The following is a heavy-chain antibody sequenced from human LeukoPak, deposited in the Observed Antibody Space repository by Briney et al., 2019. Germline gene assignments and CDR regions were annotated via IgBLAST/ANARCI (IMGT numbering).Heavy chain of an antibody. Sequence: GGSLRLSCAASGFTFSSAAMTWVRQAPGQGLEWVSTITGSDDKTYYADSVKGRFTISRDYSRNTVHLQMNSLRAEDTAVYYCARGITTHFDYWGQGTLVTVSS. CDR2: ITGSDDKT. V-gene: IGHV3-23*01. J-gene: IGHJ4*02. CDR3: ARGITTHFDY. D-gene: IGHD3-10*01. CDR1: GFTFSSAA.